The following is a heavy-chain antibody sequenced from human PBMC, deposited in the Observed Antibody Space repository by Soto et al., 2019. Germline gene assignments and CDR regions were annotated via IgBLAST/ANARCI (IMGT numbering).Heavy chain of an antibody. J-gene: IGHJ3*01. CDR3: ATRPLLPGAP. CDR2: IYSGGST. Sequence: EVQLVESGGGLIKLGGSLGLSGAASGFTFVSNDLNWVRKAPGTGLEWVSLIYSGGSTYYADSVKGRFTISRDNSKNTFYLQMSSLRAEDTAVYYCATRPLLPGAPWGQGTMVTVSS. D-gene: IGHD3-22*01. CDR1: GFTFVSND. V-gene: IGHV3-53*01.